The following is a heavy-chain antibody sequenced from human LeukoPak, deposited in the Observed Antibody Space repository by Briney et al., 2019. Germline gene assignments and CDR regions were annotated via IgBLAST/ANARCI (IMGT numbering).Heavy chain of an antibody. Sequence: SETLSLTCTVSGGSISSYYWSWIRQPPGKGLEWIGYIYYSGSTNYNPSLKSRVTISVDTSKNQFSLKLSSVTAADTAVYYCARDRGSGSYGGLGYWGQGTLVTVSS. V-gene: IGHV4-59*01. CDR1: GGSISSYY. D-gene: IGHD3-10*01. J-gene: IGHJ4*02. CDR2: IYYSGST. CDR3: ARDRGSGSYGGLGY.